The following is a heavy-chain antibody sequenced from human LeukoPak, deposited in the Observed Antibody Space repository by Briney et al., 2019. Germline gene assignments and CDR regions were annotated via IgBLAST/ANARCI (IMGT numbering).Heavy chain of an antibody. D-gene: IGHD3-16*02. Sequence: ASVKVSCKASGYTFTSYYMHWVRQAPGQGLEWMGIINPSGGSTSYAQKFQGRVTMTRDMSTSTVYMELSSLRSEDTAVYYCARDLLVGGITFGGVILDYWGQGTLVTVSS. CDR3: ARDLLVGGITFGGVILDY. J-gene: IGHJ4*02. V-gene: IGHV1-46*01. CDR2: INPSGGST. CDR1: GYTFTSYY.